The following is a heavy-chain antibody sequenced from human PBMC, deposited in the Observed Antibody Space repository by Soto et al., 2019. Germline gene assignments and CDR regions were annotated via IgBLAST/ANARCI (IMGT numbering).Heavy chain of an antibody. D-gene: IGHD6-13*01. V-gene: IGHV3-23*01. J-gene: IGHJ4*02. CDR2: ISGSGGST. CDR3: AKDYGMSSSPGSYYFDY. Sequence: GGSLRLSCAASGFTFSSYAISWVRQAPGKGLEWVSAISGSGGSTYYADSVKGRFTISRDNSKNTLYLQMNSLRAEDTAVYYCAKDYGMSSSPGSYYFDYWGQGTLVTVSS. CDR1: GFTFSSYA.